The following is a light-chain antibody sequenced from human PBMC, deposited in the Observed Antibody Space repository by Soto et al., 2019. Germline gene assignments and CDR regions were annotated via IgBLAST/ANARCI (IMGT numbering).Light chain of an antibody. Sequence: QSALTQPRSVSGSPGQSVTIFCTGTSSDVGGYNSVFWYQHHPGKAPKLLIYGVNKRPSGVPDRFSGSKSGNTASLTIFGLQAEDEADYYCCSSTLVYTVFGGGTKVTVL. CDR1: SSDVGGYNS. CDR2: GVN. V-gene: IGLV2-11*01. CDR3: CSSTLVYTV. J-gene: IGLJ2*01.